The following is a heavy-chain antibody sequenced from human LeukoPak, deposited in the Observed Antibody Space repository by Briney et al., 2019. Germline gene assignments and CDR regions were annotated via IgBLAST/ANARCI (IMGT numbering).Heavy chain of an antibody. CDR3: ARANRQWELPDAFDI. J-gene: IGHJ3*02. V-gene: IGHV4-59*01. CDR2: IYYSGST. Sequence: SETLSLTCTVSGGSISSYHWSWIRQPPGKGLECIGFIYYSGSTNYNPSLKSRVTISVDTSKNQFSLKLSSVTAADTAVYYCARANRQWELPDAFDIWGQGTMVTVSS. CDR1: GGSISSYH. D-gene: IGHD1-26*01.